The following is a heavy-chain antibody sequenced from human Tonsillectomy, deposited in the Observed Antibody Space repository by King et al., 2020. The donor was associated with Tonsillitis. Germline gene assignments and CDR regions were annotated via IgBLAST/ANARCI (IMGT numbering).Heavy chain of an antibody. Sequence: VQLQESGPGLVKPSETLSLTCTVSGYSINSGYYWGWIRQSPGTGLEWIGSIFHSGSTYYNPSLKSRVTISVDTSNNQFSLKLSSVTAADPAVYYCARGRGSVGWFDPWGLGTLVTVSS. D-gene: IGHD6-25*01. CDR3: ARGRGSVGWFDP. CDR1: GYSINSGYY. CDR2: IFHSGST. J-gene: IGHJ5*02. V-gene: IGHV4-38-2*02.